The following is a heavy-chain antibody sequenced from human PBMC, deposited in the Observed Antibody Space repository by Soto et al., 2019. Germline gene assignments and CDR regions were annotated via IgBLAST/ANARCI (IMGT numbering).Heavy chain of an antibody. J-gene: IGHJ4*02. CDR3: AREPATAKPEGVDF. D-gene: IGHD1-1*01. V-gene: IGHV1-2*02. CDR1: GYTLSDYY. CDR2: INPNSGGT. Sequence: ASVKVSCKASGYTLSDYYIHWVRQAPGQGLEWMGWINPNSGGTKYAPKFQGGVTMTRDTSITTAYMELSRLRSGDTAVYYCAREPATAKPEGVDFWGQGTLVTVSS.